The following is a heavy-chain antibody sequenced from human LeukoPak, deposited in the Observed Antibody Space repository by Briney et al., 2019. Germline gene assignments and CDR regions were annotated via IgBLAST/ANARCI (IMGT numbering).Heavy chain of an antibody. D-gene: IGHD6-25*01. Sequence: GGTLRLSCAASGFTFSTYWMHWVRQAPGKGLVWVSGIRSDGSSAIYADSVKGRFTISRDNARNTLYLQVNSLRAEDTAVYYCARDSSGWGFDYWGQGSLDTVSS. CDR1: GFTFSTYW. V-gene: IGHV3-74*01. CDR3: ARDSSGWGFDY. CDR2: IRSDGSSA. J-gene: IGHJ4*02.